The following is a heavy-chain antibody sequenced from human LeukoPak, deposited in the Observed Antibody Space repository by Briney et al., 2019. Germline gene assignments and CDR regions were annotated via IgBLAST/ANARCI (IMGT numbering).Heavy chain of an antibody. V-gene: IGHV3-74*01. CDR1: GFTFGTYW. CDR2: INSDGGTT. J-gene: IGHJ4*02. Sequence: GGSLRLSCGASGFTFGTYWMHWVRQAPGKGLVWVSGINSDGGTTTYADSVKGRFTISRDNSKNTLYLQMNSLRAEDTAVYYCAKAGHDYGDYYFDYWGQGTLVTVSS. D-gene: IGHD4-17*01. CDR3: AKAGHDYGDYYFDY.